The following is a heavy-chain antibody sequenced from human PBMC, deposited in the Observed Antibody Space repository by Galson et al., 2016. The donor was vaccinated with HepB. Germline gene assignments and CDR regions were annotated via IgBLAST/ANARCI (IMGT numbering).Heavy chain of an antibody. D-gene: IGHD3-10*01. V-gene: IGHV1-69*06. J-gene: IGHJ6*02. CDR1: GGTFSFYV. CDR3: AKSAGYYGSGYYYAMDV. CDR2: IIPFLGTS. Sequence: SVKVSCKASGGTFSFYVISWVRQVPGQGLEWMGGIIPFLGTSNYAQRFQGRVTITADKSTRTAYMALSGLRSGDTAVYYCAKSAGYYGSGYYYAMDVWGQGTTVTVSS.